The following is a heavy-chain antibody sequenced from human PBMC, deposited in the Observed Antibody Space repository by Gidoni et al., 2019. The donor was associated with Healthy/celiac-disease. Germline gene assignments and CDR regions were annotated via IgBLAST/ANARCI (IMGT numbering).Heavy chain of an antibody. D-gene: IGHD6-13*01. CDR1: GCSSSSYA. J-gene: IGHJ3*02. V-gene: IGHV3-23*01. CDR2: ISGSGGST. CDR3: AKESPEYSSSWYPHDAFDI. Sequence: EVQLLEPGVGFVQHGGSRRLSCAAAGCSSSSYALSWVRQAPGTGLAWVSAISGSGGSTYYADSVKGRFTISRDKSKNTLYLHMNSLRAEDTAVYYCAKESPEYSSSWYPHDAFDIWGQGTMVTVSS.